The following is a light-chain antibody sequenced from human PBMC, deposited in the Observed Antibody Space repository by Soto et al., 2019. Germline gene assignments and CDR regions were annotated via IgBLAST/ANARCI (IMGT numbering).Light chain of an antibody. CDR3: QHYNSYSEA. CDR1: QTISSW. J-gene: IGKJ1*01. Sequence: DSQMTQSPSTLAGSFGDRVTISFRASQTISSWLAWYQQKPGKAPKLLIYKASTLKSGVPSRFSGSGSGTEFTLTISSLQPDDFATYYCQHYNSYSEAFGQGTKVDI. V-gene: IGKV1-5*03. CDR2: KAS.